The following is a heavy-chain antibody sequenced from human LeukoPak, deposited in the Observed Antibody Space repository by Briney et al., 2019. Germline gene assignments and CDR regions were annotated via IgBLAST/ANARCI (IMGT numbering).Heavy chain of an antibody. V-gene: IGHV3-21*01. Sequence: PGGSLRLSCAASGFTFSSYSMNWVRQAPGKGLEWVSSISSSSSYIYYADSVEGRFTISRDNAKNSLYLQMNSLRAEDTAVYYCARKTTVTIRAFDIWGQGTMVTVSS. CDR3: ARKTTVTIRAFDI. J-gene: IGHJ3*02. D-gene: IGHD4-11*01. CDR1: GFTFSSYS. CDR2: ISSSSSYI.